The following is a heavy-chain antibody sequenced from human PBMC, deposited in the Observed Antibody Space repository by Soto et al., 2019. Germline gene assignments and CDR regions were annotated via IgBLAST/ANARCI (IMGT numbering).Heavy chain of an antibody. J-gene: IGHJ5*02. Sequence: SETLSLTCTVSGGSISSGGYYWSWIRQHPGKGPEWIGYIYYSGRTYYNPSLKSRVTMSVDTSKNQFSLKLSSMAAADTAVYYCARSVDPWGQGTLVTVSS. CDR2: IYYSGRT. V-gene: IGHV4-31*03. CDR1: GGSISSGGYY. CDR3: ARSVDP.